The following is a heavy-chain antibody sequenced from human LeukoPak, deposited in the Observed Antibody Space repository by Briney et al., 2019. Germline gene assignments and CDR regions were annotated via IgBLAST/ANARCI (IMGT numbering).Heavy chain of an antibody. CDR3: ARDLVGSVVGNNWFDP. D-gene: IGHD3-10*01. CDR2: IYYSGST. Sequence: PSETLSLTCTVSGGSISSYYWSWIRQPPGKGLEWIGYIYYSGSTNYNPSLKSRVTISVDTSKNQFSLKLSSVTAADTAVYYCARDLVGSVVGNNWFDPWGQGTLVTVSS. V-gene: IGHV4-59*01. J-gene: IGHJ5*02. CDR1: GGSISSYY.